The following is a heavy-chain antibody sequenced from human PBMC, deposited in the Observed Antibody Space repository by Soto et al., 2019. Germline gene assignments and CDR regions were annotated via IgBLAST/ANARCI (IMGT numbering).Heavy chain of an antibody. CDR3: ARLAVAVHYYYYGMDV. Sequence: KTSETLSLTCTVSGGSISSSSYYWGWIRQPPGKGLEWIGSIYYSGSTYYNPSLKSRVTISVDTSKNQFSLKLSSVTAADTAVYYCARLAVAVHYYYYGMDVWGQGTTVTVSS. J-gene: IGHJ6*02. V-gene: IGHV4-39*01. CDR1: GGSISSSSYY. D-gene: IGHD6-19*01. CDR2: IYYSGST.